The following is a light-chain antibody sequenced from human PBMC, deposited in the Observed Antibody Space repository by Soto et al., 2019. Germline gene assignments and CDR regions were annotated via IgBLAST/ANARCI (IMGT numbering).Light chain of an antibody. CDR1: QPIKTW. CDR3: QQAASFPFT. Sequence: DIQLTQSPASVSAAVGDRLNISCRASQPIKTWLAWYQQKPGKGPKLLIYTASTLETGVPSRFSGSGSGTDFPLTISSLQPEDAAIYSCQQAASFPFTFGPGAKV. CDR2: TAS. V-gene: IGKV1-12*02. J-gene: IGKJ3*01.